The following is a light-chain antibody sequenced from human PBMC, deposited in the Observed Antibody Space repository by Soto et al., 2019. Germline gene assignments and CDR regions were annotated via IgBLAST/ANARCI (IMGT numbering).Light chain of an antibody. Sequence: QSVLTQPPSVSGAPGQRVTISCTGSSSNIGAGYDVHWYQQLPGTAPKLLIYGNSNRPSGVPDRFSGSKSGTSASLAITGLQAEDEADYYCQSYDSSLYVVFGGGTKVDRP. CDR1: SSNIGAGYD. V-gene: IGLV1-40*01. CDR3: QSYDSSLYVV. CDR2: GNS. J-gene: IGLJ2*01.